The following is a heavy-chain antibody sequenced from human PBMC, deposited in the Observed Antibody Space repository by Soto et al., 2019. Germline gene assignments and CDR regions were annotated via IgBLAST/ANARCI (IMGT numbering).Heavy chain of an antibody. V-gene: IGHV4-30-4*01. CDR1: GGSISSGDYY. CDR3: AAQGQAAILVSWFDP. J-gene: IGHJ5*02. CDR2: IYYSVST. D-gene: IGHD2-2*02. Sequence: TLSLTCTVSGGSISSGDYYWNWIRQPPGKGLEWIGYIYYSVSTYYNPSLKSRVTISVDTSKNQFSLKLSSVTAADTAVYYCAAQGQAAILVSWFDPWGQGTLVTVSS.